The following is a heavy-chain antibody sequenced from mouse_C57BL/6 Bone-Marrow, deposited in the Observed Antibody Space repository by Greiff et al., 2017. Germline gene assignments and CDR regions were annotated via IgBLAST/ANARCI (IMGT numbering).Heavy chain of an antibody. CDR3: ARSRARGNSADD. D-gene: IGHD3-3*01. CDR2: IDPSDSYT. V-gene: IGHV1-59*01. CDR1: GYTFTSYW. J-gene: IGHJ2*01. Sequence: QVHVKQPGAELVRPGTSVKLSCKASGYTFTSYWMHWVKQRPGQGLEWIGVIDPSDSYTNYNQKFKGKATLTVDTSSSTAYMQLSSLTSEDSAVYYCARSRARGNSADDWGQGTTLTVSS.